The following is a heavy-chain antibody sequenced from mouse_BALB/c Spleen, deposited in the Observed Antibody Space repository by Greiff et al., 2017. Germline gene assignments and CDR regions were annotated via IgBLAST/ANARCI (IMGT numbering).Heavy chain of an antibody. V-gene: IGHV5-12-1*01. CDR2: ISSGGGST. D-gene: IGHD1-2*01. CDR3: ARQEYYGYDY. J-gene: IGHJ2*01. Sequence: EVQLVESGGGLVKPGGSLKLSCAASGFAFSSYDMSWVRQTPEKRLEWVAYISSGGGSTYYPDTVKGRFTISRDNAKNTLYLQLSSLTSEDTAMYYCARQEYYGYDYWGQGTTRRVSS. CDR1: GFAFSSYD.